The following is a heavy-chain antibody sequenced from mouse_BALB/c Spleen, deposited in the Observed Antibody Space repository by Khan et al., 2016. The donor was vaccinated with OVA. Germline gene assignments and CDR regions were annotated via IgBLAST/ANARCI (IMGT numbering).Heavy chain of an antibody. Sequence: VQLQQPGAELVKPGASVNISCKASGYTFTSYYMYWVKQRPGQSLEWIGGINPNNGDTHFNEKFKNKATLTVDKSSSTAYMQLSSLTSEDSAVYYCARSAYGNPFAYWGQGTLVTVSA. CDR2: INPNNGDT. D-gene: IGHD2-1*01. J-gene: IGHJ3*01. CDR3: ARSAYGNPFAY. CDR1: GYTFTSYY. V-gene: IGHV1S81*02.